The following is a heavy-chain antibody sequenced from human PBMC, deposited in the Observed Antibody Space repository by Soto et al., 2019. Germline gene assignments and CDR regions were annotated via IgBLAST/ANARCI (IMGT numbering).Heavy chain of an antibody. V-gene: IGHV3-30*18. CDR3: AKDTQWLVLDY. CDR2: ISYDGSNK. J-gene: IGHJ4*02. D-gene: IGHD6-19*01. Sequence: QVQLVESGGGVVQPGRSLRLSCAASGFTFSSYGMHWVRQAPGKGLEWVAVISYDGSNKYYADSVKGRITISRDNSKNTLYLQMNSLRAEDTAVYYCAKDTQWLVLDYWGQGTLVTVSS. CDR1: GFTFSSYG.